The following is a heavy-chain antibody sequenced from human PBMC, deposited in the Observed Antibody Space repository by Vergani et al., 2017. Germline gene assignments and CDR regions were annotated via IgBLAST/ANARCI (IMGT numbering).Heavy chain of an antibody. CDR3: AKDCGYSSSCPNFDY. Sequence: EVQLLESGGGLVQPGGSLRPSCAASGFTLSSYAMSWVRPGPGKGLEWVSVISGSGGSTYYADSVKGRFTISRDNSKNTLYLQMNSLRAEDTAVYYCAKDCGYSSSCPNFDYWGQGTLVTVSP. CDR2: ISGSGGST. D-gene: IGHD6-13*01. J-gene: IGHJ4*02. V-gene: IGHV3-23*01. CDR1: GFTLSSYA.